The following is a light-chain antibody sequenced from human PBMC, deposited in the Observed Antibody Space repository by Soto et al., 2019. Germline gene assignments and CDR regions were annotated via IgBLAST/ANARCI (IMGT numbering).Light chain of an antibody. Sequence: DIVMTQSPDSLAVSPGERVTLSCRASQNIRSSLAWYQQRPGQAPRLLIYDASTRATGIPPRFSGGGSGTEFTVTISSLQSEDFAIYYCQQYDIWPPYTFGQGTKVDIK. J-gene: IGKJ2*01. CDR3: QQYDIWPPYT. CDR2: DAS. V-gene: IGKV3-15*01. CDR1: QNIRSS.